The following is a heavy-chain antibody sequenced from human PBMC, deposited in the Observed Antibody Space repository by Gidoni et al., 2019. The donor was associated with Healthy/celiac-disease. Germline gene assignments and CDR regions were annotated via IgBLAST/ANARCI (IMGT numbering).Heavy chain of an antibody. CDR1: GGSFSGYY. Sequence: QVQLQQWGAGLLKPSETLSLTCAVYGGSFSGYYWSWIRQPPGKGLEWIGEINHSGSTNYNPSLKSRVTISVDTSKNQFSLKLSSVTAADTAVYYCARGMGFDPWGQGTLATVSS. V-gene: IGHV4-34*01. CDR2: INHSGST. CDR3: ARGMGFDP. D-gene: IGHD2-8*01. J-gene: IGHJ5*02.